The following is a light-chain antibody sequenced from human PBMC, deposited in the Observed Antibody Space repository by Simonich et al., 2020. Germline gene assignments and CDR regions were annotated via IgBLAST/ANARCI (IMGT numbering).Light chain of an antibody. CDR2: EGS. Sequence: DIVMTQTPLSLSVTPGQPASISCMSSQSLLHSDGKTYLSWYLQKPGQSPQLLIYEGSNRFSGVPERFSGSGSGPDFTLKISRVEAEDVGVYYCMQSIQLPLTFGGGTKVEIK. J-gene: IGKJ4*01. CDR3: MQSIQLPLT. CDR1: QSLLHSDGKTY. V-gene: IGKV2D-29*02.